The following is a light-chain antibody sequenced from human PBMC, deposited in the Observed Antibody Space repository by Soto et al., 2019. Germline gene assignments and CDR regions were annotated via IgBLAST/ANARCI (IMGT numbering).Light chain of an antibody. CDR2: ATS. Sequence: IQMTQSPSSLSASVGGRGTITCRASQNIRSYLNWYQQKPGKAPQLLIYATSSLQTGVPSRFSASGSGTDFSLVISDLQPEDSATYYCQQGYSSRWTSGRGTKVEI. V-gene: IGKV1-39*01. CDR1: QNIRSY. J-gene: IGKJ1*01. CDR3: QQGYSSRWT.